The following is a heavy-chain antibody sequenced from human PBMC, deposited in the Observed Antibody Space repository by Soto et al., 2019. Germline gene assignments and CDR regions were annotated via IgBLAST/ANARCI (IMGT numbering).Heavy chain of an antibody. CDR1: GYTFSDYD. CDR2: MNPYSGNT. J-gene: IGHJ5*02. CDR3: ARGRFRRTWFDP. V-gene: IGHV1-8*01. Sequence: ASVKVSCKASGYTFSDYDINWVRQAAGQGLEWKGWMNPYSGNTGYAQKFKGRVTMTTDTSITTAYLELSNLTFEGTAIYYCARGRFRRTWFDPWGQGTLVTVSS. D-gene: IGHD3-16*01.